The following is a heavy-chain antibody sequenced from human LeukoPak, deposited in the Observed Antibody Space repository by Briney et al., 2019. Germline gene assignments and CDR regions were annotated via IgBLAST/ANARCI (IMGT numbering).Heavy chain of an antibody. Sequence: GGSLRLSCAASGFTFAMTWVRQAPGKGLEWVSAISASGGTTYYADSVKGRFTISRANAKHTLFLKIQSLRAAATAVYFCANLSGDSSNGMDVWGQGTTVTVSS. CDR2: ISASGGTT. J-gene: IGHJ6*02. CDR3: ANLSGDSSNGMDV. CDR1: GFTFA. D-gene: IGHD4-17*01. V-gene: IGHV3-23*01.